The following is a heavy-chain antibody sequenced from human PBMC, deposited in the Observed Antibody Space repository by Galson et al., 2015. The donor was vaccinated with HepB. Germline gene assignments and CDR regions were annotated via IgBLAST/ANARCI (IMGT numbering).Heavy chain of an antibody. CDR1: GFTFSSYS. CDR2: ISSSGSTI. CDR3: ARDAERRYNAPFDY. V-gene: IGHV3-48*01. Sequence: SLRLSCAASGFTFSSYSMNWVRQAPGKGLEWVSYISSSGSTIYYADSVKGRFTISRDNAKNSLYLQMNSLRAEDTAVYYCARDAERRYNAPFDYWGQGTLVTVSS. D-gene: IGHD5-18*01. J-gene: IGHJ4*02.